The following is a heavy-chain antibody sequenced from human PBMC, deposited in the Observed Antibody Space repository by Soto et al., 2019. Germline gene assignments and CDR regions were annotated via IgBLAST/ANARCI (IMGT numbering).Heavy chain of an antibody. D-gene: IGHD3-22*01. CDR1: GFTFSSYW. V-gene: IGHV3-7*03. CDR3: ARDLKAVVNHIHYNHYGLDV. J-gene: IGHJ6*02. Sequence: GGSLRLSCAASGFTFSSYWMSWVRQAPGKGLEWVANIKQDGSEKYYVDSVKGRFTISRDNAKNFLYLQMNSLRAEDTAVYFCARDLKAVVNHIHYNHYGLDVWGQGTTVTVSS. CDR2: IKQDGSEK.